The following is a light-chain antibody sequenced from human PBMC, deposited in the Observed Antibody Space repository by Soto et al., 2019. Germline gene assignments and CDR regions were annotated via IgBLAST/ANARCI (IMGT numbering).Light chain of an antibody. CDR3: QSYDSSRSGVVV. Sequence: QSVLTQPPSVSGAPGQRVTISFTGSSSNIGAGYDVHWYQQLPGTAPKLLIYGNSNRPSGVPDRFSGSKSGTSASLAITGLQAEDEADYYCQSYDSSRSGVVVFGGGTKLTVL. V-gene: IGLV1-40*01. J-gene: IGLJ2*01. CDR1: SSNIGAGYD. CDR2: GNS.